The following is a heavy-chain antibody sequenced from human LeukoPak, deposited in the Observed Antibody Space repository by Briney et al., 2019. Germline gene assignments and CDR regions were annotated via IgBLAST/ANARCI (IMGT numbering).Heavy chain of an antibody. D-gene: IGHD2/OR15-2a*01. CDR3: ARSPHSSDYFLDY. Sequence: ASVTVSCKASGYTFTSYDINWVRQATGQGLEWMGWMNPNSGNTGYAQKFQGRVTMTRNTSISTAYMELSSLRSEDTAVYYCARSPHSSDYFLDYWGQGTLVTVSS. J-gene: IGHJ4*02. CDR1: GYTFTSYD. V-gene: IGHV1-8*01. CDR2: MNPNSGNT.